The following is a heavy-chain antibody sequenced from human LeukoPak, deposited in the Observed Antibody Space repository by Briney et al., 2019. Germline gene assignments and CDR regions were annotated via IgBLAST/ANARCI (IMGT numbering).Heavy chain of an antibody. CDR1: GFTFSNYA. J-gene: IGHJ4*02. Sequence: GGSLRLSCAASGFTFSNYAMSWVRQAPGKGLEWVSGISDSGGSTYYADSVRGRFTISRDNSKNTLYLQMNSLRAEDTAVYYCAKADSSWYYWGQGTLVTVSS. V-gene: IGHV3-23*01. D-gene: IGHD3-22*01. CDR2: ISDSGGST. CDR3: AKADSSWYY.